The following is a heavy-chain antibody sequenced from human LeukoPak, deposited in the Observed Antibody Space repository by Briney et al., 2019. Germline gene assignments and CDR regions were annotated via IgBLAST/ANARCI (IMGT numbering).Heavy chain of an antibody. V-gene: IGHV5-51*01. CDR1: GYSFTSYW. D-gene: IGHD2-15*01. Sequence: GESLKFSCKGSGYSFTSYWIAWVRQMPGKGLEWMGIIYPGDSDTRYSPSFQGQVTFSADKSISTAYLQWSSLKASDTAIYYCARESGRVSDYWGQGTLVTVSS. CDR2: IYPGDSDT. J-gene: IGHJ4*02. CDR3: ARESGRVSDY.